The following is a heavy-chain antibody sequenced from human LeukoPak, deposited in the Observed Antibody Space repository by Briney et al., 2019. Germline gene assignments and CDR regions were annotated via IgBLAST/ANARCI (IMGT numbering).Heavy chain of an antibody. CDR3: ARDGYYDFWSGYYVDY. CDR2: IWYDGSNK. D-gene: IGHD3-3*01. V-gene: IGHV3-33*01. J-gene: IGHJ4*02. CDR1: GFTFSSYG. Sequence: GRSLRLSCAASGFTFSSYGMHWVRQAPGKGLEWVAVIWYDGSNKYYADSVKGRFTISRDNSKNTLYLQMNSLRAEDTAMYYCARDGYYDFWSGYYVDYWGQGTLVTVSS.